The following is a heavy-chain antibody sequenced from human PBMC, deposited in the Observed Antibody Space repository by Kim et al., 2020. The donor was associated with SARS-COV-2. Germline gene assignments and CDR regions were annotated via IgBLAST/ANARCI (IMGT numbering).Heavy chain of an antibody. J-gene: IGHJ4*02. CDR3: AKHGGYSGYDLSY. Sequence: GGSLRLSCAASGFTFSSYGMHWVRQAPGKGLEWVAVISYDGSNKYYADSVKGRFTISRDNSKNTLYLQMNSLRAEDTAVYYCAKHGGYSGYDLSYWGQGTLVTVSS. D-gene: IGHD5-12*01. V-gene: IGHV3-30*18. CDR2: ISYDGSNK. CDR1: GFTFSSYG.